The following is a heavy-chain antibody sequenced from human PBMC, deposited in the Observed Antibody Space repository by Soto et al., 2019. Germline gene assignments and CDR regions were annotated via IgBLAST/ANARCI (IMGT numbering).Heavy chain of an antibody. CDR2: ITTTSSTM. CDR3: ARGAWVISYFDY. CDR1: GFIFSDCS. V-gene: IGHV3-48*01. D-gene: IGHD3-22*01. J-gene: IGHJ4*02. Sequence: GGSLRLSCTPSGFIFSDCSMNWVRQAPGKGLEWISYITTTSSTMYYADSVKGRFTISRDNSKNTLYLQMNSLRAEDTAVYYCARGAWVISYFDYWGQGTLVTVSS.